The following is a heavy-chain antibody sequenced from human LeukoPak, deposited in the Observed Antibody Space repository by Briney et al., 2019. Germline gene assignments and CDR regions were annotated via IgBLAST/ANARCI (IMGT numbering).Heavy chain of an antibody. V-gene: IGHV1-8*01. J-gene: IGHJ4*02. CDR1: GYTFTSYD. CDR3: ARESSPSHCSGGSCYVDY. D-gene: IGHD2-15*01. CDR2: MNPNSGNT. Sequence: ASVKVSCKASGYTFTSYDINWVRQATGQGLEWMGWMNPNSGNTGYAQKFQGRVTMTRNTSISTAYMELSSLRSEDTAVYYCARESSPSHCSGGSCYVDYWGQGTLVTVSS.